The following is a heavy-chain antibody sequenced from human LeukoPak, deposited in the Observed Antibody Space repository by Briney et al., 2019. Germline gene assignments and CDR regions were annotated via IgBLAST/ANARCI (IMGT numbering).Heavy chain of an antibody. J-gene: IGHJ6*02. V-gene: IGHV5-51*01. CDR2: IYPDDSDT. CDR3: VRLAHGDYSYFYFGLDV. Sequence: GSSLKISCQGSGYDFSTYWICWVRQLPGKVLERMRVIYPDDSDTNSSPSFQGQVTISADKSISTAYLRWGSLKASDTAMYFCVRLAHGDYSYFYFGLDVWGQGTRVTVSS. CDR1: GYDFSTYW. D-gene: IGHD4-17*01.